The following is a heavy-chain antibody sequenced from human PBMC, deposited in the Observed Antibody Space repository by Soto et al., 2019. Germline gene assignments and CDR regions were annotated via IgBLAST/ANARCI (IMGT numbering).Heavy chain of an antibody. CDR2: IYYSGST. J-gene: IGHJ6*03. D-gene: IGHD2-2*01. Sequence: SETLSLTCTVSGGSISSSSYYWGWIRQPPGKGLEWIGSIYYSGSTYYNPSLKSRITISVDTSKNQFSLKLSSVSAADTAVYYFARVRPAREPLLPAAIMDVWGKGTTVTVSS. CDR3: ARVRPAREPLLPAAIMDV. CDR1: GGSISSSSYY. V-gene: IGHV4-39*07.